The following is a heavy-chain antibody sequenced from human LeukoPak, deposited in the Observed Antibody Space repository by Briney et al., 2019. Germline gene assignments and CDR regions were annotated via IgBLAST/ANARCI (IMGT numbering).Heavy chain of an antibody. CDR3: ARDGTYYYDSSGYYRLEDYYYYYYMDV. CDR2: ISYDGSNK. V-gene: IGHV3-30*04. D-gene: IGHD3-22*01. Sequence: GGSLRLSCAASGFTFSSYAMHWVRQAPGKGLEWVAVISYDGSNKYYADSVKGRFTISRDNSKNTLYLQMNSLRAEDTAVYYCARDGTYYYDSSGYYRLEDYYYYYYMDVWGEGTTVTVSS. J-gene: IGHJ6*03. CDR1: GFTFSSYA.